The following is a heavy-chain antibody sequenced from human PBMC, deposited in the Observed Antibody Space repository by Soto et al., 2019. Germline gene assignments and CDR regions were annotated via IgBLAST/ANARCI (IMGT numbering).Heavy chain of an antibody. CDR2: IYHRGST. CDR1: GYSISSGYY. Sequence: PSVTLSLTCAVSGYSISSGYYCCWLRQPPAKGLEWIGSIYHRGSTYYNPSLNKRRTSTIDITNNHLSLILHSVTTADTTVVYFARVGPWVXYYDDSSPYTFDSCFDPWGQGTLVTVSS. J-gene: IGHJ5*02. V-gene: IGHV4-38-2*01. D-gene: IGHD3-22*01. CDR3: ARVGPWVXYYDDSSPYTFDSCFDP.